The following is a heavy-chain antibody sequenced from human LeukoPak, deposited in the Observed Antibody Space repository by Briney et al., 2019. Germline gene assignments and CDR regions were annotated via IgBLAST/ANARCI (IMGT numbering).Heavy chain of an antibody. CDR2: FDPEDGET. D-gene: IGHD3-9*01. CDR3: ATVILTGYYKSEGFDP. J-gene: IGHJ5*02. V-gene: IGHV1-24*01. Sequence: ASVKVFCKVSGYTLTELSMHWVRQAPGKGLEWMGGFDPEDGETIYAQKFQGRVTMTEDTSTDTAYMELSSLRSEDTAVYYCATVILTGYYKSEGFDPWGQGTLVTVSS. CDR1: GYTLTELS.